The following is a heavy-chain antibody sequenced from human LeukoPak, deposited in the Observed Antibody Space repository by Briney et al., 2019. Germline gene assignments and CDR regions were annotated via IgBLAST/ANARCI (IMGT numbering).Heavy chain of an antibody. Sequence: SEALPLTCTVSGGSISSYYWSWIRQPPGKALEWIGYIYYSGTTNYNPSLKSRVTMSVDTSKNQFSLKLNSTTAADTAVYYCASPGERDYFDYWGQGTLVTVSS. J-gene: IGHJ4*02. V-gene: IGHV4-59*08. CDR3: ASPGERDYFDY. CDR2: IYYSGTT. CDR1: GGSISSYY. D-gene: IGHD7-27*01.